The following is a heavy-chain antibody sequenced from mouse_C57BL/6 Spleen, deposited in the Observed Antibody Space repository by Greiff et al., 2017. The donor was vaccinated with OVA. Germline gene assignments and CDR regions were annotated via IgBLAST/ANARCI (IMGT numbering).Heavy chain of an antibody. CDR2: INPYNGGT. CDR1: GYTFTDYY. D-gene: IGHD2-4*01. J-gene: IGHJ3*01. Sequence: VQLQQSGPVLVKPGASVKMSCKASGYTFTDYYMNWVKQSHGKSLEWIGVINPYNGGTSYNQKFKGKATLTVDKSSSTAYMELNSLTSEDSAVYYCARGGYDYFWFAYWGQGTLVTVSA. V-gene: IGHV1-19*01. CDR3: ARGGYDYFWFAY.